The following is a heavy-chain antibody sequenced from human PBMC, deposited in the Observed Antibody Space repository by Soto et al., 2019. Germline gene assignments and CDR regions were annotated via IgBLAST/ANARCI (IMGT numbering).Heavy chain of an antibody. CDR3: VRDLLGSGGHFDY. J-gene: IGHJ4*02. V-gene: IGHV3-33*01. D-gene: IGHD7-27*01. CDR2: IWYDGSNT. Sequence: GWSLRLSCASSVFIFISFGMHWVRQAPGKGLEWVAHIWYDGSNTYYADSVKGRFTISRDNSRSTLYLQMNSLRAEDTAVYHCVRDLLGSGGHFDYWGQGTPVTVSS. CDR1: VFIFISFG.